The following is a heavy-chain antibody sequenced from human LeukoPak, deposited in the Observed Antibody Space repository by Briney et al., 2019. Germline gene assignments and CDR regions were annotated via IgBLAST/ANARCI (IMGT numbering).Heavy chain of an antibody. CDR3: ARLSFSSGWYGDTFDV. Sequence: PSETLSLTCTVSGGSISNSSYWWVWIRLPPGKGLEWIGNIYYTGSTYYNPSLESRTAMSVDTSKNQFSLNLNSVTAADTALYLCARLSFSSGWYGDTFDVWGQGTMVSVSS. CDR1: GGSISNSSYW. D-gene: IGHD6-19*01. CDR2: IYYTGST. J-gene: IGHJ3*01. V-gene: IGHV4-39*01.